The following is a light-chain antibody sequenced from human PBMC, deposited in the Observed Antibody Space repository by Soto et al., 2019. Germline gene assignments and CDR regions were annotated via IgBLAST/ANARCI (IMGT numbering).Light chain of an antibody. V-gene: IGLV1-47*01. CDR1: SSNIGSNY. CDR2: RNN. J-gene: IGLJ2*01. CDR3: AACDDSLSVV. Sequence: QSVLTQPPSASGTPGQRVTISCSGSSSNIGSNYVYWYQQLPGTAPKLLIYRNNQRPSGVPYRFSGSKSGTSASLAISGLLSEEEADYYCAACDDSLSVVCGGGTKLTVL.